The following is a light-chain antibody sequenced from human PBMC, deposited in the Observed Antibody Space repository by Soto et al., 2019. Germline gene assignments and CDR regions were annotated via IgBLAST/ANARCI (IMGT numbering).Light chain of an antibody. V-gene: IGKV3-20*01. J-gene: IGKJ5*01. CDR2: DAF. CDR1: QSISNNY. Sequence: EIVLTQSPGTLSLSPGERATLSCRASQSISNNYLAWYQHKPGQAPRLLIYDAFKRASGFPDRFGGSGSGTDFTLTIRGLEPEDFAVYFYQHYGSSPPSIFGQGTRLEIK. CDR3: QHYGSSPPSI.